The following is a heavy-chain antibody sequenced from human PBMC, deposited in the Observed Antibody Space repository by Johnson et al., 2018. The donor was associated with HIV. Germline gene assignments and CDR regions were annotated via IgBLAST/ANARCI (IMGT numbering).Heavy chain of an antibody. CDR2: IYSGGST. D-gene: IGHD6-13*01. Sequence: VKLVESGGGLVQPGGSLRLSCAASGFTFSSYAMHWVRQAPGKGLEWVSVIYSGGSTYYADSVKGRFTISRDKSKNTLYLQMNSLRTEDTAVYYCARVGSTWTDAFDIWGQGTMVTVSS. J-gene: IGHJ3*02. V-gene: IGHV3-66*02. CDR1: GFTFSSYA. CDR3: ARVGSTWTDAFDI.